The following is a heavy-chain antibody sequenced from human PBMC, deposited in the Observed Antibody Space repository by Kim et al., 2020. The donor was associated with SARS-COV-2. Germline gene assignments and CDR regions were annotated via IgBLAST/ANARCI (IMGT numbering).Heavy chain of an antibody. Sequence: FQGRVTITRDTSASTAYMELSSLRSEDTAVYFCARSQDTGQEYYYGMDVWGQGTTVTVSS. J-gene: IGHJ6*02. D-gene: IGHD2-15*01. V-gene: IGHV1-3*01. CDR3: ARSQDTGQEYYYGMDV.